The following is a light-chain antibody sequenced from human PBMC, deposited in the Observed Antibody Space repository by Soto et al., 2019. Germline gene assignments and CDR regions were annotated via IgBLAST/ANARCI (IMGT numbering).Light chain of an antibody. CDR2: GTS. CDR3: QQYNKWPYT. CDR1: QRVGRN. V-gene: IGKV3-15*01. Sequence: EIVMTQSPVALSVSPGESAALSCRASQRVGRNFAWYQQRPGQAPRVLIYGTSTRATGVPARFSGSGSGTDFTLTISSLQSEDFAVYYCQQYNKWPYTFGQGTRLEIK. J-gene: IGKJ2*01.